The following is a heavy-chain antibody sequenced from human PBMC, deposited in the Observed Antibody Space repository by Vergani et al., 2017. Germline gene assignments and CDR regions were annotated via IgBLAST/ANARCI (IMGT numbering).Heavy chain of an antibody. CDR3: AKDDGAVLLFLEWVTGWYYSYYGMDV. Sequence: EVQLLESGGGLVQPGGSLRLSCAASGFTFSSYAMSWVRQAPGKGLEWVSAISGSGGSTYYADSVQGRFTIATDNSKNTLYLQMNSLGAEDTAVYYCAKDDGAVLLFLEWVTGWYYSYYGMDVWGQGTTVTVSS. J-gene: IGHJ6*02. CDR1: GFTFSSYA. V-gene: IGHV3-23*01. D-gene: IGHD3-3*01. CDR2: ISGSGGST.